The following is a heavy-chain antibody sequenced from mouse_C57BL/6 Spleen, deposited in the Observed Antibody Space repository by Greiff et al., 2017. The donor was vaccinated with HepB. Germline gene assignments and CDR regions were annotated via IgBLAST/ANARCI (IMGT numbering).Heavy chain of an antibody. D-gene: IGHD3-2*02. Sequence: QVQLKQPGAELVKPGASVKLSCKASGYTFTSYWMQWVKQRPGQGLEWIGEIDPSDSYTNYNQKFKGKATLTVDTSSSTAYMQLSSLTSEDSAVYYCARQLRLPLFAYWGQGTLVTVSA. V-gene: IGHV1-50*01. J-gene: IGHJ3*01. CDR3: ARQLRLPLFAY. CDR1: GYTFTSYW. CDR2: IDPSDSYT.